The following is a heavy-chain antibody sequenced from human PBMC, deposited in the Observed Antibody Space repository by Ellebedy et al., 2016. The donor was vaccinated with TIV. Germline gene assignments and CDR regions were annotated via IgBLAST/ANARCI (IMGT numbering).Heavy chain of an antibody. CDR2: ISAYNGNT. J-gene: IGHJ3*02. CDR3: ARDSGRVAASDAFDI. V-gene: IGHV1-18*01. Sequence: ASVKVSXKASGYTFTSYGISWVRQAPGQGLEWMGWISAYNGNTDYAQKLQDRVTMTTDTSTSTAYMELRSLRSDDTAVYYCARDSGRVAASDAFDIWGQGTMVTVSS. CDR1: GYTFTSYG. D-gene: IGHD2-15*01.